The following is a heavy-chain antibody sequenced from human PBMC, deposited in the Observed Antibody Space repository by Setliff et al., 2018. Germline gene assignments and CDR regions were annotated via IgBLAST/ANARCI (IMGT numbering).Heavy chain of an antibody. V-gene: IGHV1-18*01. D-gene: IGHD3-9*01. CDR3: ARPMYDILTGPPYGMDV. Sequence: ASVKVSCKASGYTFTSYGISWVRQAPGQGLEWMGWISAYNGNTNYAQKFQGRVTITADKSTSTAYMELSSLRSEDTAVYYCARPMYDILTGPPYGMDVWGQGTTVTVSS. CDR2: ISAYNGNT. CDR1: GYTFTSYG. J-gene: IGHJ6*02.